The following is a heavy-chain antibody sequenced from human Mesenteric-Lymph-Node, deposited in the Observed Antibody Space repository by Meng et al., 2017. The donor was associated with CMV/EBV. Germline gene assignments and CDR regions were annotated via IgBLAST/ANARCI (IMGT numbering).Heavy chain of an antibody. V-gene: IGHV4-61*01. J-gene: IGHJ4*02. CDR2: IYYSGSS. CDR1: GGSVSSGSYY. CDR3: ARDPNYGSGSLFDY. D-gene: IGHD3-10*01. Sequence: SGGSVSSGSYYWSWIRQPPGKGLEWIGYIYYSGSSNYNPSLKSRVTISVDMPKNQFSLKLSSVTAADTAVYYCARDPNYGSGSLFDYWGQGTLVTVSS.